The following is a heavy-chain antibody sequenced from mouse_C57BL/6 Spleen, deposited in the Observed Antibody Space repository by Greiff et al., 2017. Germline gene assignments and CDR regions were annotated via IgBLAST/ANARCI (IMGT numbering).Heavy chain of an antibody. D-gene: IGHD1-1*01. CDR1: GYTFTSYW. CDR2: IYPSDSET. V-gene: IGHV1-61*01. CDR3: AIDGSSYDWYFDV. Sequence: VQLQQPGAELVRPGSSVKLSCKASGYTFTSYWMDWVKQRPGQGLEWIGNIYPSDSETHYNQKFKDKATLTVDKSSSTAYMQLSSLTSEDSAVYYCAIDGSSYDWYFDVWGTGTTVTVSS. J-gene: IGHJ1*03.